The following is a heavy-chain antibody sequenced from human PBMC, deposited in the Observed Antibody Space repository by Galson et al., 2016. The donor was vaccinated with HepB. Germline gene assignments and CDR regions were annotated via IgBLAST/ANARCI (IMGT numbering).Heavy chain of an antibody. D-gene: IGHD5-24*01. CDR2: IHLGDSDT. Sequence: QSGAEVKKPGESLKISCKDSGYNLTSYWIAWVRQMPGKGLEWMGIIHLGDSDTRYSPSFHGQVTISSDKSITTAYLQWSSLKASDTAVYYCARRDGNWFDPWGQGTLVTVSS. J-gene: IGHJ5*02. CDR1: GYNLTSYW. V-gene: IGHV5-51*01. CDR3: ARRDGNWFDP.